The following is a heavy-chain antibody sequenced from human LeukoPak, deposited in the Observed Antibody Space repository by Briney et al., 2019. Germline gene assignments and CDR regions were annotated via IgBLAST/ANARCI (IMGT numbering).Heavy chain of an antibody. D-gene: IGHD3-3*01. CDR2: IYYSGST. CDR3: AISIIAYYDFWSGYYTRHNWFDP. V-gene: IGHV4-39*01. J-gene: IGHJ5*02. CDR1: GGSISSSSYY. Sequence: SETLSLTCTVPGGSISSSSYYWGWIRQPPGKGLEWIGSIYYSGSTYYNPSLKSRVTISVDTSKNQFSLKLSSVTAADTAVYYCAISIIAYYDFWSGYYTRHNWFDPWGQGTLVTVSS.